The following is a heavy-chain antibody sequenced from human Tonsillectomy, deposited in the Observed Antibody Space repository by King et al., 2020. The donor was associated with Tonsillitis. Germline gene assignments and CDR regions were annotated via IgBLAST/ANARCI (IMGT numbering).Heavy chain of an antibody. J-gene: IGHJ6*02. Sequence: VQLVESGGGLVRPGGSLRLSCAASGFTFSSYAMNWVRQAPGKGPEWVSYISSTTKYVYYGDSVQGRFTVSRDNDKNSRFLQMNSLRAEDTAVYYCARVREQGVTYHCRGMDVWGQGTTVIVSS. CDR3: ARVREQGVTYHCRGMDV. D-gene: IGHD1/OR15-1a*01. CDR2: ISSTTKYV. CDR1: GFTFSSYA. V-gene: IGHV3-48*04.